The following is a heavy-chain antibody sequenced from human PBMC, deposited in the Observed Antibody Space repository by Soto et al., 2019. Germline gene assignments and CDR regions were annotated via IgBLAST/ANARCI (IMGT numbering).Heavy chain of an antibody. CDR1: GFIFSAYT. CDR3: ARDHGGSTWFVGVYYFFGMDV. CDR2: ISASGGAI. V-gene: IGHV3-48*02. D-gene: IGHD6-13*01. J-gene: IGHJ6*02. Sequence: EVPLVESGGDLVQPGGSLRLSCAASGFIFSAYTMTWVRQAPGRGLEFVSHISASGGAIFYAESVKGRFTVSRDNAKNSLYLQMNSLRDEDTAVYFCARDHGGSTWFVGVYYFFGMDVWGQGTAVTVSS.